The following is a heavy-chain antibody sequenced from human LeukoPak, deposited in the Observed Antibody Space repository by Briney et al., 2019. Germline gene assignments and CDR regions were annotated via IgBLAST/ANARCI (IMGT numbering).Heavy chain of an antibody. CDR2: INSDGSWT. CDR1: GNYW. CDR3: VSFYETY. J-gene: IGHJ4*02. Sequence: PGGPLRLPVEPPGNYWLHWVRQAPGKGLVWVSHINSDGSWTSYADSVKGRFTISKDNAKNTVYLQMNNLRAEDTAVYYCVSFYETYWGRGTLVTVSS. V-gene: IGHV3-74*01. D-gene: IGHD2-2*01.